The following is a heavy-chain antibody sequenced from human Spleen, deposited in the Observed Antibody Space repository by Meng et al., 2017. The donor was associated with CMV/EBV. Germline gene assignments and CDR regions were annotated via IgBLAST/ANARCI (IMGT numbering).Heavy chain of an antibody. CDR2: ISAYNGDT. D-gene: IGHD3-22*01. Sequence: ASVKVSCKASGYTFTNNGISWVRQAPGQGLEWMGWISAYNGDTNYVQKLQGRVTMTTDTSTSTAYLELRSLRSDDTAVYYCARDSQPYYYDSSGSPTPHFDYWGQGTLVTVSS. CDR1: GYTFTNNG. CDR3: ARDSQPYYYDSSGSPTPHFDY. V-gene: IGHV1-18*01. J-gene: IGHJ4*02.